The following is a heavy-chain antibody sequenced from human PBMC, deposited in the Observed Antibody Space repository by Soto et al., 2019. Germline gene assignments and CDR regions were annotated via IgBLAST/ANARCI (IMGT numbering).Heavy chain of an antibody. D-gene: IGHD3-16*01. Sequence: QVQLQESGPGLVKPSQTLSLTCTVSGGSISSGGYYWSWIRQHPGKGLEWIGYIYYSGSTYYNPSLKGQVTISLDTSKNQFSLKLSSVTAADTAVYYCARARGDVGDIEYWGQGTLVTVSS. J-gene: IGHJ4*02. CDR3: ARARGDVGDIEY. CDR2: IYYSGST. CDR1: GGSISSGGYY. V-gene: IGHV4-31*01.